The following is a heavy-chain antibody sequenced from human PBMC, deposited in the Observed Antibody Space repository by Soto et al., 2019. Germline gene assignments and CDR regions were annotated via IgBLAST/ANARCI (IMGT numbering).Heavy chain of an antibody. CDR3: AKGFIVVVTAIRPDDNFDV. D-gene: IGHD2-21*02. CDR2: ISGSGGTT. CDR1: GFTFNTYA. J-gene: IGHJ3*01. V-gene: IGHV3-23*01. Sequence: GSLRLSCAASGFTFNTYAMNWVRQAPGKGLEWVASISGSGGTTYYADSVKGRFTVSRDTSKNTLFLQMNSLSAEDTAVYYCAKGFIVVVTAIRPDDNFDVWGQGTMVT.